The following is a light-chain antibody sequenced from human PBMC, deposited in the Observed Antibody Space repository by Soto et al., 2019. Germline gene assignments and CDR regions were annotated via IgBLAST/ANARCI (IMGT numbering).Light chain of an antibody. CDR1: QDTGNN. CDR2: GAS. V-gene: IGKV1-39*01. J-gene: IGKJ5*01. Sequence: DIQMTQSPSSLAASVGDRVTIPCRASQDTGNNLNWNQLKQGKAPQLLIYGASSLQSGVPSRFSGSGSGTDFTLTISSLQPEDFATYYCQQTYSSPITFGQGPRLDIK. CDR3: QQTYSSPIT.